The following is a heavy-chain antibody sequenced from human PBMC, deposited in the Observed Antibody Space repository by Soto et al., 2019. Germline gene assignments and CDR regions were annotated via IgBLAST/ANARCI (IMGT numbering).Heavy chain of an antibody. Sequence: GSGPTLVNPTQTLTLTCTFSGFSLSTSGMCVSWIRQPPGKALEWLARIDWDDDKYYSTSLKTRLTISKDTSKNQVVLTMTNMDPVDTATYYCARLSHGSGSYFATHYYYYMDVWGKGTTVTVSS. V-gene: IGHV2-70*11. CDR3: ARLSHGSGSYFATHYYYYMDV. D-gene: IGHD3-10*01. CDR2: IDWDDDK. J-gene: IGHJ6*03. CDR1: GFSLSTSGMC.